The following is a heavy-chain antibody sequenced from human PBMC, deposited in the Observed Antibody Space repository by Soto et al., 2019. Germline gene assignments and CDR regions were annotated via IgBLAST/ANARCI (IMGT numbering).Heavy chain of an antibody. CDR1: GGSISSGDYY. CDR2: IYYSGST. V-gene: IGHV4-30-4*01. J-gene: IGHJ6*02. CDR3: ARVGAAAGSFYYYGMDV. Sequence: PSETLSLTCTVSGGSISSGDYYWSWIRQPPGKGLEWIGYIYYSGSTYYNPSLKSRVTISVDTSKNQFSLKLSSVTAADTAVYYCARVGAAAGSFYYYGMDVWAQGTTVTVSS. D-gene: IGHD6-13*01.